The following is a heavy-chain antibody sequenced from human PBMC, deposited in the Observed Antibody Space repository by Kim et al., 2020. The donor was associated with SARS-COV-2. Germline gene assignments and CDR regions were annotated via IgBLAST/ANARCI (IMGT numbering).Heavy chain of an antibody. CDR1: GYTFTGYY. CDR2: INPNSGDT. CDR3: ARDMADCSSTSCLDRFDP. J-gene: IGHJ5*02. D-gene: IGHD2-2*01. V-gene: IGHV1-2*02. Sequence: ASVKVSCKASGYTFTGYYMHWVRQAPGRGLEWMGWINPNSGDTNFAQKFQGRVTMTRDTSISTAYMELSRLTSDDTAVYYCARDMADCSSTSCLDRFDPWGQGTLVIVSS.